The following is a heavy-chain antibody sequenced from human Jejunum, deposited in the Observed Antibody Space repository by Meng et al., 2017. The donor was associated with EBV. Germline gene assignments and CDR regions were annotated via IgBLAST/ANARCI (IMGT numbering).Heavy chain of an antibody. CDR2: INQVGST. Sequence: AHLPETAPAFLKPSGTLSLTCAVSTDFISSYEWWSWVRQPPGKGLEWLGEINQVGSTYCNPSLKSRVTISIDTSKRQFSLRLNSMTAADTAVYYCARASSERLLDYWGQGTLVTVSS. D-gene: IGHD1-14*01. V-gene: IGHV4-4*02. CDR3: ARASSERLLDY. J-gene: IGHJ4*02. CDR1: TDFISSYEW.